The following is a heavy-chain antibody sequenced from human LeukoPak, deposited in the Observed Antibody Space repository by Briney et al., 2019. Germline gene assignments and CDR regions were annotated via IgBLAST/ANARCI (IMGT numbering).Heavy chain of an antibody. CDR2: ISWNSGSI. CDR3: ARGRGPYGWFDP. Sequence: GRSLRLSCAASGFTFDDYAMHWVRQAPGKGLEWVSGISWNSGSIGYADSVKGRFTISRDNAKNSLYLQMNSLRAEDTAIYYCARGRGPYGWFDPWGQGTLVTVSS. V-gene: IGHV3-9*01. D-gene: IGHD3-10*01. J-gene: IGHJ5*02. CDR1: GFTFDDYA.